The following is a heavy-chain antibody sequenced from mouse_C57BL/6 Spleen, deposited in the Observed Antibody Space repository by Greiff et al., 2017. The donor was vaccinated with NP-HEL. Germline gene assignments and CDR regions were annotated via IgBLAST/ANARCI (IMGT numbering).Heavy chain of an antibody. J-gene: IGHJ1*03. CDR1: GFTFSDYY. CDR3: ARGEGRDWYFDV. CDR2: INYDGSST. D-gene: IGHD1-1*01. V-gene: IGHV5-16*01. Sequence: EVMLVESEGGLVQPGSSMKLSCTASGFTFSDYYMAWVRQVPEKGLEWVANINYDGSSTYYLDSLKSRFIISRDNAKNILYLQMSSLKSEDTATYYCARGEGRDWYFDVWGTGTTVTVSS.